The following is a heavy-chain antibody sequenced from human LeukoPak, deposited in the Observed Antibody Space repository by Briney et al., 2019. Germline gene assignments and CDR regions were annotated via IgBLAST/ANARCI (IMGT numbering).Heavy chain of an antibody. CDR3: ARGLRGGPSGGGLDY. CDR2: IDASDSYT. CDR1: GYSFTTYW. J-gene: IGHJ4*02. D-gene: IGHD2-15*01. V-gene: IGHV5-10-1*01. Sequence: GESLKFSCKGSGYSFTTYWITWVRQMPGKGLEWMGRIDASDSYTNYSPSFQGHVTISADKSINTAYLQWSSLKASDTAMYYCARGLRGGPSGGGLDYWGQGTLVTVSS.